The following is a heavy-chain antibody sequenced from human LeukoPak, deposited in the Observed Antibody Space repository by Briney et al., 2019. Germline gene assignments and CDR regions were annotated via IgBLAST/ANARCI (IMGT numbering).Heavy chain of an antibody. J-gene: IGHJ4*02. Sequence: SQTLSLTCAISGDSVSSNSVTWNWIRQSPSRGLEWLGRTYYRSTWYNDYAVSVRGRITVNPDTSKNQFSLHLNSVTPEDTAVYYCATGLTIFGVVIMDYWGQGTLVTVSS. D-gene: IGHD3-3*01. CDR3: ATGLTIFGVVIMDY. CDR1: GDSVSSNSVT. CDR2: TYYRSTWYN. V-gene: IGHV6-1*01.